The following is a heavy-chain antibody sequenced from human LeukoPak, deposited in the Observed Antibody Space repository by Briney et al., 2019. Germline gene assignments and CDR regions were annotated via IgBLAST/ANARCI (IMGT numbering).Heavy chain of an antibody. CDR2: ISYDGSNK. V-gene: IGHV3-30*03. J-gene: IGHJ4*02. CDR1: GFTFSSYG. CDR3: ARDLIDYYDSSGYSLPDY. D-gene: IGHD3-22*01. Sequence: GGSLRLSCAASGFTFSSYGMHWVRQAPGKGLEWVAVISYDGSNKYYADSVKGRFTISRDNSKNTLYLQMNSLRAEDTAVYYCARDLIDYYDSSGYSLPDYWGQGTLVTVSS.